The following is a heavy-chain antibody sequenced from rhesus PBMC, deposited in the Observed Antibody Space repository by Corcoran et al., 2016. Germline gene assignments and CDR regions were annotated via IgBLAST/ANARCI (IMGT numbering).Heavy chain of an antibody. D-gene: IGHD3-22*01. CDR2: IKGNSGST. CDR1: RVSFSTYW. J-gene: IGHJ4*01. Sequence: QVQLQESGPGLVQPSETLSITCAVSRVSFSTYWWICIRHPPGKGLECIGEIKGNSGSTNYNPSLKSRVTISKDASKNQCSRKLSSVTAADTAVYYCARAAAGTGVTYWGQGVLVTVSS. CDR3: ARAAAGTGVTY. V-gene: IGHV4-80*01.